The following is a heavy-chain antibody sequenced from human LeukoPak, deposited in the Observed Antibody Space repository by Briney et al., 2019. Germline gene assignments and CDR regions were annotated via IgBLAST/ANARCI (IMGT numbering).Heavy chain of an antibody. J-gene: IGHJ6*03. D-gene: IGHD1-26*01. CDR2: IKSKTDGGTT. CDR1: GFTFSNAW. V-gene: IGHV3-15*01. Sequence: GGSLRLSCAASGFTFSNAWMSWVRQAPGKGLEWVGRIKSKTDGGTTDYAAPVKGRFTISRDDSKNTLYLQMNSLKTEDTAVYYCTTGLSGSYYVDYYYYYMDVWAKGPRSPSP. CDR3: TTGLSGSYYVDYYYYYMDV.